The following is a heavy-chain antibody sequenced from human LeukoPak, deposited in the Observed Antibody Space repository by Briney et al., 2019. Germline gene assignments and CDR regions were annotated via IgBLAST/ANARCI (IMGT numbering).Heavy chain of an antibody. CDR1: GYSFTSHY. V-gene: IGHV1-46*01. D-gene: IGHD6-13*01. J-gene: IGHJ4*02. Sequence: GASVKVSCKTSGYSFTSHYIHWVRQAPGQGLEWMGTIIPSGESTTYAQKFQGRVTMTRDTSTSTVYMELSSLRSEDTAVYYCARGRRHSSSWLHPPPFVYWGQGTLVTVSS. CDR2: IIPSGEST. CDR3: ARGRRHSSSWLHPPPFVY.